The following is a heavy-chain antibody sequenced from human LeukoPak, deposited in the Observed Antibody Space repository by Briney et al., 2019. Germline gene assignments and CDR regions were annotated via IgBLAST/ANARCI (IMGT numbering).Heavy chain of an antibody. D-gene: IGHD6-13*01. CDR2: INPNSGGT. J-gene: IGHJ3*02. CDR3: ARPRSIWAAAGTPGAFDI. CDR1: GYTFTGYY. Sequence: GASVKVSCKASGYTFTGYYMHWVRRAPGQGLEWMGWINPNSGGTNYAQKFQGRVTMTRDTSISTAYMELSRLRSDDTAVYYCARPRSIWAAAGTPGAFDIWGQGTMVTVSS. V-gene: IGHV1-2*02.